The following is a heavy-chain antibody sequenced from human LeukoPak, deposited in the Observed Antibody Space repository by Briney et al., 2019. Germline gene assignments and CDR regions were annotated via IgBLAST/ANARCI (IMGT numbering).Heavy chain of an antibody. CDR1: GFTFSSYS. Sequence: GGSLRLSCAASGFTFSSYSMNWVRQAPGKGLEWVSYISSSSSTIYYADSVKGRFTISRDNAKNSLYLQMNSLRAEDTAVYYCAKDRLTTSSWSDYWGQGTLVTVSS. J-gene: IGHJ4*02. CDR3: AKDRLTTSSWSDY. CDR2: ISSSSSTI. V-gene: IGHV3-48*01. D-gene: IGHD6-13*01.